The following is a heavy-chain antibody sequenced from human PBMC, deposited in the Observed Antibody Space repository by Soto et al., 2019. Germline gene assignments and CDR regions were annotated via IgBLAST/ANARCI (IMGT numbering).Heavy chain of an antibody. V-gene: IGHV1-18*01. CDR1: GYTFTSYG. Sequence: QVQLVQSGAEVKKPGASVKVSCKASGYTFTSYGISWVRQAPVQGLEWMGWIRAYNGNTNYAQKLQGRVTMTTDTTTSTAYMELRSLRSDDTAGYYCAADGYCSGGSCYIGYWGQGTLVTVSS. CDR2: IRAYNGNT. D-gene: IGHD2-15*01. CDR3: AADGYCSGGSCYIGY. J-gene: IGHJ4*02.